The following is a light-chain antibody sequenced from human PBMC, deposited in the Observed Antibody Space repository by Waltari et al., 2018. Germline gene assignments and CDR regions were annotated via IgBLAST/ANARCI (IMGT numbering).Light chain of an antibody. J-gene: IGKJ2*01. V-gene: IGKV1-5*03. Sequence: DIQVTQSPSTLSASVGDSVTITCRTSQSINKWVSWYQQKPGKTPKLLLYRASSLERGVPSRFRGSGSATEFTLSISGLQPDDVATYYCQQYNSYPYTFGQGTKVEI. CDR1: QSINKW. CDR3: QQYNSYPYT. CDR2: RAS.